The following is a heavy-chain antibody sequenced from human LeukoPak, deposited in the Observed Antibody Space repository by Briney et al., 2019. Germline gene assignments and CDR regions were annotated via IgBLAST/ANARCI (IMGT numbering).Heavy chain of an antibody. J-gene: IGHJ4*02. CDR2: ISSSSSYI. D-gene: IGHD2-15*01. CDR1: GFTFSSYS. Sequence: GGSLRLSCAASGFTFSSYSMNWVRQAPGKGLEWVSSISSSSSYIYYADSVKGRFTISRDNAKTSLYLQMNSLRAEDTAVYYCAKINLRGPVVAATVYDYWGQGTLVTVSS. V-gene: IGHV3-21*01. CDR3: AKINLRGPVVAATVYDY.